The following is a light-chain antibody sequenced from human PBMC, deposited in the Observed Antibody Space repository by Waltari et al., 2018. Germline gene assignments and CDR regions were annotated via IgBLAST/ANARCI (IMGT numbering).Light chain of an antibody. CDR3: QQHDRPPLT. Sequence: DIQMTQSPSSLSASVGDRVTITCQASQDISNFLNWYQQKPGKAPKLLIYDASILQTGVPSRFRGRGSGSDFTLTISSLAPEDFATYYCQQHDRPPLTFGGGTKVEIK. J-gene: IGKJ4*01. V-gene: IGKV1-33*01. CDR2: DAS. CDR1: QDISNF.